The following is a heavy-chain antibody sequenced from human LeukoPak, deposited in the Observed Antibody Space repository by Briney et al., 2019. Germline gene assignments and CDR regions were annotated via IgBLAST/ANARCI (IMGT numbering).Heavy chain of an antibody. J-gene: IGHJ4*02. CDR1: GFTFNVAW. CDR2: SQNTGSGWTT. Sequence: GGSLTLSCATSGFTFNVAWMNWVHQAPGKGLEWVGRSQNTGSGWTTDYGAPVKGRFTILRDDSKRTVYLLMNSLKTEDTAVYYCIRVKSWDTRFYLDSWGQGPLVTVSS. CDR3: IRVKSWDTRFYLDS. V-gene: IGHV3-15*01. D-gene: IGHD1-26*01.